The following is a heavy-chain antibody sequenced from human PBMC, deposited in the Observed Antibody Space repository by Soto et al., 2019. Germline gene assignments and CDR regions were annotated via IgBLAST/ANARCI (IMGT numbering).Heavy chain of an antibody. D-gene: IGHD4-4*01. CDR3: ARGSDYSTYVCDY. CDR2: INPNSGGT. Sequence: ASVKVSCKASGYTFTGYYMHWVRQAPGQGLEWMGWINPNSGGTNYAQKFQGWVTMTRDTSISTAYMELSRLRSDDTAVYYCARGSDYSTYVCDYWGQGTLVTVSS. CDR1: GYTFTGYY. V-gene: IGHV1-2*04. J-gene: IGHJ4*02.